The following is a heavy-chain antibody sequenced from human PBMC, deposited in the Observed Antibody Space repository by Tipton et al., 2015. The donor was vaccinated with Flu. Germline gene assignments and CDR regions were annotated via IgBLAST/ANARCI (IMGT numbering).Heavy chain of an antibody. V-gene: IGHV4-61*01. CDR1: GGSVSSGSYY. D-gene: IGHD3-3*01. J-gene: IGHJ3*02. CDR2: IHYSGNS. Sequence: TLSLTCTVSGGSVSSGSYYWSWIRRPPGKGLEWIGYIHYSGNSKYNPSLKSRVTISLDTSKNQFSLKLSSVTAADTAVCYCAADLSHDHDAFPIWCQGTMVAVSS. CDR3: AADLSHDHDAFPI.